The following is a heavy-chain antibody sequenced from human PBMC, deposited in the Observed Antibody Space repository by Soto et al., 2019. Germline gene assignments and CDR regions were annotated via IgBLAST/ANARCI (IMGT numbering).Heavy chain of an antibody. CDR1: GFTFSNAW. CDR3: TTEDPPQEPPFDI. CDR2: IKSKTDGGTT. V-gene: IGHV3-15*01. Sequence: LRLSCAASGFTFSNAWMSWVRQAPGKGLEWVGRIKSKTDGGTTDYAAPVKGRFTISRDDSKNTLYLQMNSLKTEDTAVYYCTTEDPPQEPPFDIWGQGTMVTVSS. D-gene: IGHD1-26*01. J-gene: IGHJ3*02.